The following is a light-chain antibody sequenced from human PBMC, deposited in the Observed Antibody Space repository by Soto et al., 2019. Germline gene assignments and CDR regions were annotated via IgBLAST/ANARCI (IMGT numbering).Light chain of an antibody. J-gene: IGLJ3*02. CDR3: RSYTPSSNHVV. CDR2: DVS. V-gene: IGLV2-14*01. CDR1: SSDVGSYNY. Sequence: QSALTQPASVSGSPGQSITISCTGTSSDVGSYNYVSWYQQYPGKAPKLMIYDVSNRPSGVSYRFSGSKSGNTASLTISGLQAEDEADYYYRSYTPSSNHVVFGGGLQVTV.